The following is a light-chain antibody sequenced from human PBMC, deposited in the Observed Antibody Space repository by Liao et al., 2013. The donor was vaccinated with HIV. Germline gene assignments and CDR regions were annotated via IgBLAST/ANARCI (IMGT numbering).Light chain of an antibody. CDR3: QVWDNNSDHWM. J-gene: IGLJ3*02. CDR1: NIGGKS. CDR2: YDS. Sequence: SYELTQPPSVSVAPGKTARMTCGGDNIGGKSVHWYQQQPGQAPVLVISYDSDRPSGIPERFSGSNSGNTATLTISRVVAGDEADYYCQVWDNNSDHWMFGGGTKLTVL. V-gene: IGLV3-21*01.